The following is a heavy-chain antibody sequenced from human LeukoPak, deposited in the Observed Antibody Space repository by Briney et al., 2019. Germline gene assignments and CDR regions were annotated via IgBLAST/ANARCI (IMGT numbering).Heavy chain of an antibody. D-gene: IGHD5-12*01. CDR3: ARYGYGGTFDY. J-gene: IGHJ4*02. Sequence: GGSLRLSCAASGFTFSIYPMTWVRQAPGKGLEWVSSISSSSSYICYADSVKGRFTISRDNAKNSLYLQMNSLRAEDTAVYYCARYGYGGTFDYWGQGTLVTVSS. CDR2: ISSSSSYI. CDR1: GFTFSIYP. V-gene: IGHV3-21*01.